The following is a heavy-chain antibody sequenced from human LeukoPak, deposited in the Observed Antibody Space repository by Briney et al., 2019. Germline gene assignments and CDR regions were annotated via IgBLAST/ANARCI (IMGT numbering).Heavy chain of an antibody. CDR1: GGTFSSYA. V-gene: IGHV1-69*13. J-gene: IGHJ6*02. CDR3: ARDRDVLRYFDWPYSPPFGYYYYGMDV. Sequence: ALVKVSCKASGGTFSSYAISWVRQAPGQGLEWMGGIIPIFGTANYAQKFQGRVTITADESTSTAYMELSSLRSEDTAVYYCARDRDVLRYFDWPYSPPFGYYYYGMDVWGQGTTVTVSS. D-gene: IGHD3-9*01. CDR2: IIPIFGTA.